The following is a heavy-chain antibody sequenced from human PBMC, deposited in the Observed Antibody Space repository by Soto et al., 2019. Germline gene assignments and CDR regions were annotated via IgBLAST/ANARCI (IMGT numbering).Heavy chain of an antibody. J-gene: IGHJ4*02. Sequence: QEQLVQSGAEVKKSGSSVKVSCKDTGGLFSSYAVSWVRQAPGQGLEWMGGIIPVFQTAYYTQRFQGRVTITADESTNTAYMELSSLRSEDTAIYYCARGGSGYTWFNEFWGQGTLVTVSS. CDR1: GGLFSSYA. V-gene: IGHV1-69*01. CDR3: ARGGSGYTWFNEF. CDR2: IIPVFQTA. D-gene: IGHD3-22*01.